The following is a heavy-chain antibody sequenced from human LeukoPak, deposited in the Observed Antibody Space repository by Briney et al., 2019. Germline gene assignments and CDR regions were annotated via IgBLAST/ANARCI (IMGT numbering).Heavy chain of an antibody. J-gene: IGHJ3*02. Sequence: ASVKVSCKASGYTFTSSGISWVRQAPGQGLEWMGWISAYNGNTNYAQKLQGRVTMTTHTSTSTAYMELRSLRSDDTAVYYCARPSRIADAFDIWGQGTMVTVSS. CDR1: GYTFTSSG. CDR3: ARPSRIADAFDI. CDR2: ISAYNGNT. V-gene: IGHV1-18*01. D-gene: IGHD2/OR15-2a*01.